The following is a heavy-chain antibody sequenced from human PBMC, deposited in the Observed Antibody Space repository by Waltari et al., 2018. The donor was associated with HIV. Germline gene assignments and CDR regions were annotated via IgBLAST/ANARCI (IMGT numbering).Heavy chain of an antibody. CDR2: INPYSGVT. V-gene: IGHV1-2*02. D-gene: IGHD3-9*01. CDR1: GHTLTCYY. J-gene: IGHJ6*02. Sequence: QVHLVQSGAEVKKPGASVKVPCKASGHTLTCYYMHWVRQAPGQGLEWMGWINPYSGVTNYAQKFQGRVTMTRDTSISTAYMELSRLRSDDTAVYYCAVDEYYDTLTGPSRGMDVWGQGTTVTVSS. CDR3: AVDEYYDTLTGPSRGMDV.